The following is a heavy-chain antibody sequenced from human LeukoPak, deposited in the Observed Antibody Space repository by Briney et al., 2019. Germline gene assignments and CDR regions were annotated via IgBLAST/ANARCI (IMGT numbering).Heavy chain of an antibody. J-gene: IGHJ5*02. CDR2: IYYSGST. CDR3: ARLADITMVRGVGWFDP. V-gene: IGHV4-39*01. Sequence: PSETLSLTCTVSGGSISSSSYYWGWIRPPPGKGLVWIGSIYYSGSTYYNPSLKSRVTISVDTTKNQFSLKLSSVTAADTAVYYCARLADITMVRGVGWFDPWGQGTLVTVSS. CDR1: GGSISSSSYY. D-gene: IGHD3-10*01.